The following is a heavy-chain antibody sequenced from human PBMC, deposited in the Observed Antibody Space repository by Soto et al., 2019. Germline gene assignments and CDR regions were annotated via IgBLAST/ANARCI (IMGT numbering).Heavy chain of an antibody. CDR1: GGSISSRSYY. V-gene: IGHV4-39*01. D-gene: IGHD4-17*01. Sequence: PSETLSLTCTVSGGSISSRSYYWGWIHQPPGKGLEWIGSMYYSGSTYYNPSLKSRVTISVDTSKNQFSLKLSSVTAADTAVYYCAADTVTLYYYYYGMDVWGQGTTVTVSS. CDR3: AADTVTLYYYYYGMDV. CDR2: MYYSGST. J-gene: IGHJ6*02.